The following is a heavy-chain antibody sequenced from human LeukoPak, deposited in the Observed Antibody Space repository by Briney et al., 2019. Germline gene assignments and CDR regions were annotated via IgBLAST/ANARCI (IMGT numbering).Heavy chain of an antibody. J-gene: IGHJ4*01. V-gene: IGHV4-39*01. D-gene: IGHD6-25*01. CDR3: AKSGGYGLIDY. Sequence: SETLSLTCTVSGGSISSSIYYWGWIRQPPGKGLEWIGSIYYSGSTYYNPSLKSRVTISVDTSKNQFSLKLSSVTAADTAVYYCAKSGGYGLIDYWGQGTLVTVSS. CDR1: GGSISSSIYY. CDR2: IYYSGST.